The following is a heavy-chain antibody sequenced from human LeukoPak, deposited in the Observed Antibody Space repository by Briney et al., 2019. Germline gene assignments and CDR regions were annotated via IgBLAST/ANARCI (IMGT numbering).Heavy chain of an antibody. Sequence: SGGSLRLSCAASGSTFGNYYMSWVRQAPGKGLEWVANIKHDGNWKFYADSVKGRFTISRDNAKKSLYLQMNSLRAEDTAVYYCARGGYHNAFGIWGQGTMVTVSS. CDR1: GSTFGNYY. D-gene: IGHD5-18*01. CDR2: IKHDGNWK. V-gene: IGHV3-7*01. J-gene: IGHJ3*02. CDR3: ARGGYHNAFGI.